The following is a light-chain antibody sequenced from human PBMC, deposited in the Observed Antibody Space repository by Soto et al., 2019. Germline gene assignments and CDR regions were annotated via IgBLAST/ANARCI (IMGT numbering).Light chain of an antibody. CDR2: EDN. CDR3: LSYDSSNVV. CDR1: SGSIASNY. V-gene: IGLV6-57*04. J-gene: IGLJ2*01. Sequence: LTQPHSVSESPGKTVTISCTRSSGSIASNYVQWYQQRPGSAPTTVIYEDNQRPSGVPDRFSGSIDSSSNSASLTISGLKTEDEADYYCLSYDSSNVVFGGGTKLTVL.